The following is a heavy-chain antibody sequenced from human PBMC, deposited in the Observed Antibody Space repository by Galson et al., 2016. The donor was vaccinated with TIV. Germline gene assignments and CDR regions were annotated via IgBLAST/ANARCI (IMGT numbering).Heavy chain of an antibody. CDR3: ARDKATGTAIDY. Sequence: SLRLSCAGSGFPFSGYAIHWVRQAPGKGLEWLAVISYDGSNKYYADPVKGRFTISRDNSKSTLYLQMNRLRTEDTAVYYCARDKATGTAIDYWGQGTLLIVSS. V-gene: IGHV3-30-3*01. CDR2: ISYDGSNK. J-gene: IGHJ4*02. D-gene: IGHD6-13*01. CDR1: GFPFSGYA.